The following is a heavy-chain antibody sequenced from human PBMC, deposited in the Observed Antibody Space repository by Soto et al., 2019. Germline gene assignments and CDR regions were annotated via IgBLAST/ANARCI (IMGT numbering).Heavy chain of an antibody. V-gene: IGHV3-23*01. CDR1: GFTFGSRA. CDR2: ITDTGGDT. D-gene: IGHD3-9*01. J-gene: IGHJ4*02. Sequence: GGSLRLSCVASGFTFGSRAMSWVRQAPGEGLEWVSTITDTGGDTKYADSVRGRFTISRDNSKNTLYLQMSSLRAEDSAVYYCVRDVGATEVVPFDVWGRGTLVTVSS. CDR3: VRDVGATEVVPFDV.